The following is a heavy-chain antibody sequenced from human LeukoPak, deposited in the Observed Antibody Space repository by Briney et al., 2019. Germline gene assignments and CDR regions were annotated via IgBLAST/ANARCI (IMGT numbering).Heavy chain of an antibody. J-gene: IGHJ5*02. CDR1: GGTFSSYA. V-gene: IGHV1-69*04. D-gene: IGHD3-22*01. CDR3: ARVSLGGYYSNWFDP. CDR2: IIPILGIA. Sequence: ASVKVSCKASGGTFSSYAISWVRQAPEQGLEWMGRIIPILGIASYAQKFQGRVTITADKSTSTAYMELSSLRSEDTAVYYCARVSLGGYYSNWFDPWGQGTLVTVSS.